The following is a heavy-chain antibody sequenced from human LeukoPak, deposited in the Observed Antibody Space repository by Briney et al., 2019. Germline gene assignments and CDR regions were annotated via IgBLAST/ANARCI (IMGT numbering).Heavy chain of an antibody. V-gene: IGHV4-59*08. Sequence: SETLSLTCTVSGGSITNYYWSWIRQSPGKGLEWIGYMYYLGSDTNYNPSLKSRVVMSVDTSKDDFSLRLSSVTAADSGVYYCARQPAGAATFDVWGQGAMVTVSS. D-gene: IGHD6-13*01. CDR1: GGSITNYY. CDR3: ARQPAGAATFDV. CDR2: MYYLGSDT. J-gene: IGHJ3*01.